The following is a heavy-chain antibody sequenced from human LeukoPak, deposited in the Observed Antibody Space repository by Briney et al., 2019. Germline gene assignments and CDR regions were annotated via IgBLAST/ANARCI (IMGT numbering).Heavy chain of an antibody. Sequence: PGGSLRLSCAASGFTFSSYEMNWVRQAPGKGLEWVSYISESGSTIFYADSVKGRFTISRDNAKNSLYLQMNSLRAEDTAVYYCARKNYDNSGYFHHWGQGTLVTVSS. CDR2: ISESGSTI. V-gene: IGHV3-48*03. D-gene: IGHD3-22*01. CDR1: GFTFSSYE. CDR3: ARKNYDNSGYFHH. J-gene: IGHJ1*01.